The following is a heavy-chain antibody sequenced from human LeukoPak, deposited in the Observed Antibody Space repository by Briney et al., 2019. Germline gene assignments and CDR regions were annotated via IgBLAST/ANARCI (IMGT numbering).Heavy chain of an antibody. D-gene: IGHD6-13*01. CDR2: ISFDGSQK. Sequence: GGSLRLSCAASGFTFSNYGMHWVRQAPGKGLEWVALISFDGSQKYYADSVKGRFTISRDNSKSTVYLQMNSLRAEDTAVYYCARDQVAAAGTFDYWGQGTLVTVSS. V-gene: IGHV3-30*02. CDR3: ARDQVAAAGTFDY. J-gene: IGHJ4*02. CDR1: GFTFSNYG.